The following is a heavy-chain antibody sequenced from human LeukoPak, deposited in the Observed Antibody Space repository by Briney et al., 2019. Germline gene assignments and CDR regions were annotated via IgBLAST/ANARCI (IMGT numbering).Heavy chain of an antibody. D-gene: IGHD3-3*01. CDR3: ARGKITGILGGSHRGGGAFDI. V-gene: IGHV1-69*05. CDR2: IIPIFGTA. J-gene: IGHJ3*02. Sequence: SVKVSCKASGGTFSSYAISWVRQAPGQGLEWMGGIIPIFGTANYAQKFQGRVTITTDESTSTAYMELSSLRSEDTAVYFCARGKITGILGGSHRGGGAFDIWGQGTMVTVSS. CDR1: GGTFSSYA.